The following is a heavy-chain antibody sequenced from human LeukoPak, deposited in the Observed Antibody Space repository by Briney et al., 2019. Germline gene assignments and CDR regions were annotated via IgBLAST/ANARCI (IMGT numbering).Heavy chain of an antibody. CDR1: GGSISSSSYY. CDR3: ARGEYYDSSGYPSPYNWFDP. V-gene: IGHV4-39*01. CDR2: IYYSGST. Sequence: PSKTLSLTCTVSGGSISSSSYYWGWIRQPPGKGLEWIGSIYYSGSTYYNPSLKSRVTISVDTSKNQFSLKLSSVTAADTAVYYCARGEYYDSSGYPSPYNWFDPWGQGTLVTVSS. D-gene: IGHD3-22*01. J-gene: IGHJ5*02.